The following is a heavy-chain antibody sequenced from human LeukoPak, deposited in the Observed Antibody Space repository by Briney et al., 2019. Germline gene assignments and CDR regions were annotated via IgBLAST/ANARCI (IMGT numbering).Heavy chain of an antibody. CDR3: ARWPRMAAAGPYYYYYGMDV. D-gene: IGHD6-13*01. V-gene: IGHV4-59*12. J-gene: IGHJ6*02. CDR1: GGSISSYY. Sequence: SETLSLTCTVSGGSISSYYWSWIRQPPGKGLEWIGYIYYSGSTNYNPSLKSRVTISVDTSKNQFSLKLSSVTAADTAVYYCARWPRMAAAGPYYYYYGMDVWGQGTPVTVSS. CDR2: IYYSGST.